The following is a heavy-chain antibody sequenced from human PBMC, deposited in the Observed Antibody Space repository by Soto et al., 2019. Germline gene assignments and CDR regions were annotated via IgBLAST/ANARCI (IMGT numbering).Heavy chain of an antibody. D-gene: IGHD1-1*01. V-gene: IGHV1-69*01. Sequence: QVQLVQSGAEVKKPGSSVKVSCKASGGTFSSYAISWLRQAPGQGLEWMGGIIPVFGTTNYEQKFQGRVTITADGSTSTAYMELSSLRSADTAVYYCARSSPYRLIRTPAGNQYYYAVDVWGQGTTVTVSS. CDR3: ARSSPYRLIRTPAGNQYYYAVDV. CDR1: GGTFSSYA. J-gene: IGHJ6*02. CDR2: IIPVFGTT.